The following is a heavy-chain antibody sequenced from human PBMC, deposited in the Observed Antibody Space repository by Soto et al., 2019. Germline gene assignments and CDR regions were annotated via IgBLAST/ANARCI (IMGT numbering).Heavy chain of an antibody. CDR3: ATDKMDYGLVDS. Sequence: QVQLVESGGGLVQPGRSQRLSCSASGVTFSSYGMHWVPQAPGKGLECVAFISDDGFNKYYADSVQGRFTISRDNSQNTLSLQMNSLRPDDTALYYCATDKMDYGLVDSWRRGTLVTVSS. V-gene: IGHV3-30*03. CDR2: ISDDGFNK. D-gene: IGHD4-17*01. J-gene: IGHJ4*02. CDR1: GVTFSSYG.